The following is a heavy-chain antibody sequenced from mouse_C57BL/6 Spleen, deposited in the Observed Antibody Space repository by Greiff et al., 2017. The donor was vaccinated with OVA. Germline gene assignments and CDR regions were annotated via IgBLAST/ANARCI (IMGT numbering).Heavy chain of an antibody. J-gene: IGHJ3*01. D-gene: IGHD1-1*01. Sequence: QVQLQQSGPELVKPGASVKISCKASGYAFSSSWMNWVKQRPGKGLEWIGRIYPGDGDTNYNGKFKGKATLTADKSSSTAYMQLSSLTSEDSAVYVCARGYYSGSSPSWFAYWGQGTLVTVSA. CDR1: GYAFSSSW. V-gene: IGHV1-82*01. CDR2: IYPGDGDT. CDR3: ARGYYSGSSPSWFAY.